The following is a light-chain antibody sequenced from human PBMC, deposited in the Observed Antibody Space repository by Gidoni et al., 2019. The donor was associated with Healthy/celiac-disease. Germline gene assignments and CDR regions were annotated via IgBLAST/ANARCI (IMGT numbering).Light chain of an antibody. CDR2: AAS. J-gene: IGKJ1*01. V-gene: IGKV1-6*01. CDR1: QGIRND. CDR3: LQDYKYPRT. Sequence: ALQMTPSPSSLSASVGDRVTLTCRASQGIRNDLVWYQQKPGKAPTVLIYAASSLQSGFPSRFSGSGSGTDFTLTISSLQPEDFATYYCLQDYKYPRTFGQGTKVEIK.